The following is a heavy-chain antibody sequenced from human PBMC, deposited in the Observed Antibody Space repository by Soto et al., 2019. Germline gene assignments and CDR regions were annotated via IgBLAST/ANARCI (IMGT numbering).Heavy chain of an antibody. Sequence: QVQLVPSGAEMKKPGASGKDSCKASGYTFPSYGISWVRQAPGQGLEWMGWISDDNGNTHFAQKFQGRVTMTTDTSTTTAYMELRGPKSDVTAVYYSARTPASWIPPIWGQGTLVTVSS. CDR2: ISDDNGNT. V-gene: IGHV1-18*01. D-gene: IGHD3-10*01. CDR1: GYTFPSYG. CDR3: ARTPASWIPPI. J-gene: IGHJ4*02.